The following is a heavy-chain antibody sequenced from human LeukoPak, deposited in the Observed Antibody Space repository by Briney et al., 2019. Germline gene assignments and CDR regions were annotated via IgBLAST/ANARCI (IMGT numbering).Heavy chain of an antibody. D-gene: IGHD3-22*01. Sequence: GESLKISCKGSGYSFTSYWIGWVRQMPGKGLEWMGIIYPGDSDTRYSPSFQGQVTISADKSISTAYLQWSSLKASDTAMYYCAARYYYDSRGYYPDAFDIWGQGTMVTVSS. CDR2: IYPGDSDT. V-gene: IGHV5-51*01. CDR3: AARYYYDSRGYYPDAFDI. J-gene: IGHJ3*02. CDR1: GYSFTSYW.